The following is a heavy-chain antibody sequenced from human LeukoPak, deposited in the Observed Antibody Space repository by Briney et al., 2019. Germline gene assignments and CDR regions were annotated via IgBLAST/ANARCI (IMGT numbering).Heavy chain of an antibody. CDR3: ARHSGGRNSSGEYWYFDL. V-gene: IGHV4-59*08. CDR2: IYYSGST. CDR1: GGSISNYY. Sequence: SETLSLTCTVSGGSISNYYWSWIRQPPGKGLEWIGYIYYSGSTNYNPSLKSQVTISVDTSKNQFSLKLSSVTAADTAVYYCARHSGGRNSSGEYWYFDLWGRGTLVTVSS. J-gene: IGHJ2*01. D-gene: IGHD3-22*01.